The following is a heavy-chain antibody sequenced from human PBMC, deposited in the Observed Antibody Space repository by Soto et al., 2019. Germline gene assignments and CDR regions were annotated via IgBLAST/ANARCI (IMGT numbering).Heavy chain of an antibody. CDR2: IYWHDDK. D-gene: IGHD3-10*01. CDR3: AHSLMVRGLNWFDP. V-gene: IGHV2-5*01. Sequence: SGPTLVNHPQTLTLTCTFSGFSLSTSGVGVGLIRQPPGNALEWLALIYWHDDKRYSPXXXXXXTXTXDXXXXQLXLTMTDMDPVDTATYYCAHSLMVRGLNWFDPWGQ. CDR1: GFSLSTSGVG. J-gene: IGHJ5*02.